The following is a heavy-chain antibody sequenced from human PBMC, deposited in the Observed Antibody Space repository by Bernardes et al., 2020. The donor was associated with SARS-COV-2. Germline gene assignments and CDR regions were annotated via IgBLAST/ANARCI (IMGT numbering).Heavy chain of an antibody. J-gene: IGHJ4*02. V-gene: IGHV3-74*03. CDR1: GFTFSSYW. CDR2: INTDGRTT. CDR3: VRGPSDGHGRFEY. Sequence: GGSLRLSCAASGFTFSSYWMHWVRQGPGKGLVWVSRINTDGRTTTYADSVKGRFTISRDNGKNTLYLQMNSQRAEDTALYYCVRGPSDGHGRFEYWSQGALVTVSS.